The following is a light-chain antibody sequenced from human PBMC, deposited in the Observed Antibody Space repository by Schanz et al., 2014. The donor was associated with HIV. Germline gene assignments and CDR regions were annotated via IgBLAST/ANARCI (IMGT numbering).Light chain of an antibody. V-gene: IGKV3-11*01. CDR2: DAS. CDR3: QQYNNYRT. CDR1: QSVSRY. Sequence: EIVLTQSPATLSLSPGERATLSCRASQSVSRYLAWYQQKPFHPPILLIYDASNRATGIPARFSGSGSGTDFTLTISSLEPEDFATYYCQQYNNYRTFGQGTKVEV. J-gene: IGKJ1*01.